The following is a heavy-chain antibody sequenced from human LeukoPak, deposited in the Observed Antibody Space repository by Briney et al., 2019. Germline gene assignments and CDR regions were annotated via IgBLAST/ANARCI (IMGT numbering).Heavy chain of an antibody. Sequence: ASVKVSCKASGYTFTGYYMHWVRQAPGQGLEWMGWINPNSGGTNYAQKFQGRVTMTRDTPISTAYMELSRLRSDDTAVYYCALGVEWFGEFDYWGQGTLVTVSS. CDR1: GYTFTGYY. CDR2: INPNSGGT. V-gene: IGHV1-2*02. J-gene: IGHJ4*02. D-gene: IGHD3-10*01. CDR3: ALGVEWFGEFDY.